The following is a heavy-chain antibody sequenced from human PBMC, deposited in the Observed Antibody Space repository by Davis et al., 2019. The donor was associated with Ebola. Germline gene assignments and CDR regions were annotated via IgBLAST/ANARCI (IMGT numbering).Heavy chain of an antibody. CDR1: GFIFSDYA. J-gene: IGHJ4*02. Sequence: GESLKISCAASGFIFSDYAMSWVRQAPGKGLEWVSAISGTSGTTYYADSVKGRFTISRDNSKNTLYLQMNSLRAEDTAVYYCAKEAAFDSGWSRDYWGQGTLVTVSS. CDR3: AKEAAFDSGWSRDY. CDR2: ISGTSGTT. V-gene: IGHV3-23*01. D-gene: IGHD6-19*01.